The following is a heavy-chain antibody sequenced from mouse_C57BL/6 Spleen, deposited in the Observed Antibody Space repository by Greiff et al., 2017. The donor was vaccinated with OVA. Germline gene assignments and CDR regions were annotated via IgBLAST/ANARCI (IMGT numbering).Heavy chain of an antibody. CDR3: ARNSQYYYGSSPYYAMDY. CDR1: GFSLTSYG. CDR2: IWSGGST. Sequence: VHLVESGPGLVQPSQSLSITCTVSGFSLTSYGVHWVRQSPGKGLEWLGVIWSGGSTDYNAAFISRLSISKDNSKSQVFFKMNSLQADDTAIYYCARNSQYYYGSSPYYAMDYWGQGTSVTVSS. J-gene: IGHJ4*01. V-gene: IGHV2-2*01. D-gene: IGHD1-1*01.